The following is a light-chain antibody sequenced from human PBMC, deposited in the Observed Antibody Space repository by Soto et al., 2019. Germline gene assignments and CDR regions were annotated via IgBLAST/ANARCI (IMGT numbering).Light chain of an antibody. J-gene: IGKJ4*01. CDR1: QTVRNNY. V-gene: IGKV3-20*01. CDR2: DAS. Sequence: EVGLSQSPGTLSLSPGERATLSCRASQTVRNNYLAWYQQKPGQAPRLLIYDASSRATGIPDRFSGGGSGTDFTLTISRLEPEDFAVYYCQQFSSYPLTFGGGSKADI. CDR3: QQFSSYPLT.